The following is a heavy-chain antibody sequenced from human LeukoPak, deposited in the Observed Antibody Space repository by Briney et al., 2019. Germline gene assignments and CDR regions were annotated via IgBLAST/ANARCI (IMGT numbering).Heavy chain of an antibody. V-gene: IGHV1-8*02. CDR3: ARARPTRPMVRGVNWFDP. CDR2: MNPNSGNT. CDR1: GGTFSSYD. J-gene: IGHJ5*02. D-gene: IGHD3-10*01. Sequence: ASVTVSCKASGGTFSSYDINWVRQAPGQGLEWMGWMNPNSGNTGYAQKFQGRVTMTRNTSISTAYMELSSLRSEDTAVYYCARARPTRPMVRGVNWFDPWGQGTLVTVSS.